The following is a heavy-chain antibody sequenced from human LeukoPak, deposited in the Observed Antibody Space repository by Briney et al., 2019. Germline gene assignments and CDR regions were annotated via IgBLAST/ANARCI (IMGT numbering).Heavy chain of an antibody. CDR3: ARDFRLLAAAGEPVFDY. Sequence: GGSLRLSCAASGFTFTDYYMSWIRQAPGKGLEWVSYISSSSSYIYYADSVKGRFTISRDNAKNSLYLQMNSLRAEDTAVYYCARDFRLLAAAGEPVFDYWGQGTLVAVSS. V-gene: IGHV3-11*06. CDR1: GFTFTDYY. D-gene: IGHD6-13*01. J-gene: IGHJ4*02. CDR2: ISSSSSYI.